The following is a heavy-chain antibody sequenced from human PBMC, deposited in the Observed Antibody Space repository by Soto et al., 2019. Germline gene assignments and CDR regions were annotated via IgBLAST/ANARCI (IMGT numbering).Heavy chain of an antibody. Sequence: EVQLLESGGDLIQPGGSLRLSCAASGFTFNIYAMNWVRQAPGKGLEWVSAISSYGDFTYYADSVEGRFTISRDNSKNTLYLQMNSLRAEDTAVYYCAKDRYLDHDSRGYLFDNWGQGTLVTVSS. CDR1: GFTFNIYA. D-gene: IGHD3-22*01. J-gene: IGHJ4*02. V-gene: IGHV3-23*01. CDR2: ISSYGDFT. CDR3: AKDRYLDHDSRGYLFDN.